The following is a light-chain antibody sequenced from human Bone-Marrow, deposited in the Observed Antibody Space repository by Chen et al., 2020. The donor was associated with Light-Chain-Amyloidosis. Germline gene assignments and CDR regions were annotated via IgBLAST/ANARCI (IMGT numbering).Light chain of an antibody. V-gene: IGLV3-25*03. J-gene: IGLJ2*01. CDR3: QSADSSGTYEVI. CDR1: DLPTKY. CDR2: RDT. Sequence: YELTQPPSLSGSPGQTARITCLGDDLPTKYVYWYQQKPGQAPVLVIHRDTERPSGISERFSGSSSGTTATLTISGVQAEDEADYHCQSADSSGTYEVIFGGGTKLTVL.